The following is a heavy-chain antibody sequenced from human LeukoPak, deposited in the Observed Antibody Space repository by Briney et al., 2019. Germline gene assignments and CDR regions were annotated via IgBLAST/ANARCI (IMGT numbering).Heavy chain of an antibody. CDR3: ARDPWGYRAGVMDF. Sequence: GGSLRLSCGASGFTFSSYWMHWVRQAPGKGLVWVSRINTDGTTTDHADSVKGRFTISRDNAKNTLYVQTNSLRAEDTAVYFCARDPWGYRAGVMDFWGLGTLVTVSS. D-gene: IGHD1-1*01. V-gene: IGHV3-74*01. J-gene: IGHJ4*02. CDR2: INTDGTTT. CDR1: GFTFSSYW.